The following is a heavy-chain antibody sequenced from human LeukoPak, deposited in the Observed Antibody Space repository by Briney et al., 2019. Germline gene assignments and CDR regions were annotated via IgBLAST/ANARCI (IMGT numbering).Heavy chain of an antibody. CDR3: ASAPDYYYYGMDV. Sequence: SETLSLTCTVSGGSISSYYWSWIRQPPGKGLEWIGYIYYSGSTNYNPSLKSRVTISVDTSKNQFSLKLSSVTAADTAVYYCASAPDYYYYGMDVWGQGTTVTVSS. J-gene: IGHJ6*02. V-gene: IGHV4-59*01. CDR2: IYYSGST. CDR1: GGSISSYY.